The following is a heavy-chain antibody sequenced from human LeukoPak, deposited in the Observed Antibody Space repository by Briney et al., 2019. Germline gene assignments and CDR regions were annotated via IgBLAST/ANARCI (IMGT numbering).Heavy chain of an antibody. V-gene: IGHV3-23*01. J-gene: IGHJ4*02. CDR2: TNSSDAGT. D-gene: IGHD2-21*01. CDR1: GFSLSSHA. CDR3: ARAPVTSCRGAYCYPFDY. Sequence: PGGSLRLSCAASGFSLSSHAMSWVRQAPGKGLEWVSATNSSDAGTYYADSVRGRFTISRDNSKNTLYLQMNSLRAEDAAVYYCARAPVTSCRGAYCYPFDYWGQGTLVTVSS.